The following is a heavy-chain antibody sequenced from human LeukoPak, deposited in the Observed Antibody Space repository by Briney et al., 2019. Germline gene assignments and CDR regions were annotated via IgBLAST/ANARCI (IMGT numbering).Heavy chain of an antibody. Sequence: SETLSLTCVASGGSIGSYYLSWIRQPPGKGLESLGVSNDSGRTKYYRAFTIRVTMSVSTSRNNPSLKLTPVTAADTAVYYCARGRSGGDWFDPWGQGNLVTVSS. CDR1: GGSIGSYY. CDR3: ARGRSGGDWFDP. CDR2: SNDSGRT. D-gene: IGHD3-10*01. V-gene: IGHV4-59*01. J-gene: IGHJ5*02.